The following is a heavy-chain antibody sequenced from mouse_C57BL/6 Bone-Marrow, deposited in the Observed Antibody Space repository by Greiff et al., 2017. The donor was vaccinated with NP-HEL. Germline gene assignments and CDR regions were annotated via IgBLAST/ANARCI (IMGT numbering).Heavy chain of an antibody. D-gene: IGHD2-5*01. CDR2: IYPRSGNT. J-gene: IGHJ3*01. CDR3: ARSASNYFAWFSC. CDR1: GYTFTSYG. Sequence: QVQLQQSGAELARPGASVKLSCKASGYTFTSYGISWVKQRTGQGLEWIGEIYPRSGNTYYNEKFKGKATLTADKSSSTAYLELRSLTSEDSAVLFCARSASNYFAWFSCWGKGTLVTV. V-gene: IGHV1-81*01.